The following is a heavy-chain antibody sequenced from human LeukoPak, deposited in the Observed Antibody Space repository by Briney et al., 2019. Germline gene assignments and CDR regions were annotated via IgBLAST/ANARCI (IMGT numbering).Heavy chain of an antibody. CDR2: INHSGST. V-gene: IGHV4-34*01. J-gene: IGHJ6*03. CDR3: ARSDSGYDRGGGYYYYYMDV. Sequence: PSETLSLTCAVYGGSFSGYYWSWIRQPPGKGLEWIGEINHSGSTNYNPSLKSRVTISVDTSKNQFSLKLSSVTAADTAVYYCARSDSGYDRGGGYYYYYMDVWGKGTTVTISS. CDR1: GGSFSGYY. D-gene: IGHD5-12*01.